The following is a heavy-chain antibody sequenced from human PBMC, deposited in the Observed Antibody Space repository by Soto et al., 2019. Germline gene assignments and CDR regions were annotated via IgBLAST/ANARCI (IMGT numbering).Heavy chain of an antibody. CDR1: GGSFSGYY. CDR2: INHSGST. J-gene: IGHJ4*02. V-gene: IGHV4-34*01. D-gene: IGHD4-4*01. CDR3: ARGPYSNYVR. Sequence: SETLSLTCAVYGGSFSGYYWSWIRQPPGKGLEWIGEINHSGSTNYNPSLKSRVTISVDTSKNQFSLKLSSVTAADTAVYYCARGPYSNYVRWGQGTLVTVSS.